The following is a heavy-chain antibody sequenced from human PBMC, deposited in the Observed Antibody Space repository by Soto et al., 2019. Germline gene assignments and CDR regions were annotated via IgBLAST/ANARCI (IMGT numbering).Heavy chain of an antibody. Sequence: GGSLRLSCVASRFSFSSYEMSWVRQAAGKGLEWVSRVSLTGDRTNYAGSVKGRFTVSRDNFKNTLYLEMDSLRPEDTAIYYCARGGGYCTPTSCSIYSRGRGTPVTVSS. J-gene: IGHJ5*01. CDR3: ARGGGYCTPTSCSIYS. V-gene: IGHV3-23*01. CDR2: VSLTGDRT. CDR1: RFSFSSYE. D-gene: IGHD2-8*01.